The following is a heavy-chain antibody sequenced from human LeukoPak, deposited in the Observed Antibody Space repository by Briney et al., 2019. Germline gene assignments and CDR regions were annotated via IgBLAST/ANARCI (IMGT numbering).Heavy chain of an antibody. CDR2: ISSSGSTI. CDR1: GFTFSNFE. V-gene: IGHV3-48*03. D-gene: IGHD1-26*01. J-gene: IGHJ4*02. Sequence: PGGSLRLSCAASGFTFSNFEMNWVRQAPGKGLEWVSYISSSGSTIYYADSVKGRFTISRDNAKNSLCLQMNSLRAEDTAVYYCARDVVGASGLANYWGQGTLVTVSS. CDR3: ARDVVGASGLANY.